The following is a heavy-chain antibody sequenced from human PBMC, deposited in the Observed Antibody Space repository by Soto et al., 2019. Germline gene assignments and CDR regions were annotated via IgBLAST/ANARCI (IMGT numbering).Heavy chain of an antibody. V-gene: IGHV3-66*01. D-gene: IGHD3-16*01. CDR2: IYSGGST. CDR1: GFTVSSNY. Sequence: GGSLRLSCAASGFTVSSNYMSWVRQAPGKGLEWVSVIYSGGSTYYADSVKGRFTISRDNSKNTLYLQMNSLRAEDTAVYYCARDIKGNGDYYYYMDVWGKGTTVTVSS. J-gene: IGHJ6*03. CDR3: ARDIKGNGDYYYYMDV.